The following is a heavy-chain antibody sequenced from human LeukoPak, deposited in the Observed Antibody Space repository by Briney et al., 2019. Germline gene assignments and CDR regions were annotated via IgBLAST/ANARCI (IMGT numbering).Heavy chain of an antibody. CDR2: IYYSGST. D-gene: IGHD5-18*01. V-gene: IGHV4-39*01. J-gene: IGHJ3*02. CDR3: ARRIQLWLHAFDI. Sequence: KPSETLSLTCTVSGGSISSSSYYWGWIRQPPGKGLEWIGSIYYSGSTYYNPSLKSRVTISVDTSKNQFSLKLSSVTAADTAVYYCARRIQLWLHAFDIWGQGTMVTVFS. CDR1: GGSISSSSYY.